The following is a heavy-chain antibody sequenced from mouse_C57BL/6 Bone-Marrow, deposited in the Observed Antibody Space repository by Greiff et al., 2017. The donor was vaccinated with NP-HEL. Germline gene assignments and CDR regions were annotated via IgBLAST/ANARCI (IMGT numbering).Heavy chain of an antibody. J-gene: IGHJ3*01. CDR3: ARRSNYEAWFAY. V-gene: IGHV1-55*01. CDR2: IYPGSGST. CDR1: GYTFTSYW. D-gene: IGHD2-5*01. Sequence: VQLQQPGAELVKPGASVKMSYKASGYTFTSYWITWVKQRPGQGLEWIGDIYPGSGSTNYNEKFKSKATLTVDTSSSTAYMQLSSLTSEDSAVYYCARRSNYEAWFAYWGQGTLVTVSA.